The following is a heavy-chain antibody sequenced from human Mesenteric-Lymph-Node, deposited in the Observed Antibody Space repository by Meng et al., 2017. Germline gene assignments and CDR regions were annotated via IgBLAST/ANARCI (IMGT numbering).Heavy chain of an antibody. V-gene: IGHV4-34*01. CDR2: INHSGST. Sequence: QAQPKHWGGGLFKPSETLSLTCAVYGGSFSGYYWSWIRQPPGKGLEWIGEINHSGSTNYNPSLKSRVTISVDTSKNQFSLKLSSVTAADTAVFYCARDGHLLLWFGASIGWFDPWGQGTLVTVSS. D-gene: IGHD3-10*01. J-gene: IGHJ5*02. CDR3: ARDGHLLLWFGASIGWFDP. CDR1: GGSFSGYY.